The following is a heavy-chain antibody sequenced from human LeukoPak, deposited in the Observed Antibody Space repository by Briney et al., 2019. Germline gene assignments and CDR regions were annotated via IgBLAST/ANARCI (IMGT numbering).Heavy chain of an antibody. D-gene: IGHD3-22*01. Sequence: PSQTLSLTCAVSGGSISSGGYSWSWIRQPPGKGLEWIGYIYHSGSTYYNPSLKSRVTISVDRSKNQFSLKLSSVTAADTAVYYCASTYYYDSSGYFGAFDIWGQGTMVTVSS. J-gene: IGHJ3*02. CDR3: ASTYYYDSSGYFGAFDI. CDR1: GGSISSGGYS. CDR2: IYHSGST. V-gene: IGHV4-30-2*01.